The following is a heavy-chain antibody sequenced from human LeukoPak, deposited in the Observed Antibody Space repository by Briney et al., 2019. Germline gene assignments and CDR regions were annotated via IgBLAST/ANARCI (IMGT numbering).Heavy chain of an antibody. CDR1: GFTFSDYY. D-gene: IGHD2-2*01. CDR2: ISSSSSTI. J-gene: IGHJ6*03. CDR3: ARDHRSLMYQLPSLGYYYYMDV. V-gene: IGHV3-11*04. Sequence: PGGSLRLSCAASGFTFSDYYMSWIRQAPGKGLEWVSYISSSSSTIYYADSVKGRFTISRDNAKNSLYLQMNSLRAEDTAVYYCARDHRSLMYQLPSLGYYYYMDVWGKGTTVTVSS.